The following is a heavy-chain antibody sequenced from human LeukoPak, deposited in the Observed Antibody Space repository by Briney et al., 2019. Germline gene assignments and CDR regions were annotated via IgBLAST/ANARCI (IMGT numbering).Heavy chain of an antibody. CDR3: AIIVGGTFPLDY. CDR2: IIPIFGIA. D-gene: IGHD1-26*01. Sequence: SVKVSCKASGGTFSSYAISWVRQAPGQGLEWMGRIIPIFGIANYAQKFQGRVTITADKSTSTAYMELSSLRSEDTAVYYCAIIVGGTFPLDYGGQGTLVTVSS. J-gene: IGHJ4*02. CDR1: GGTFSSYA. V-gene: IGHV1-69*04.